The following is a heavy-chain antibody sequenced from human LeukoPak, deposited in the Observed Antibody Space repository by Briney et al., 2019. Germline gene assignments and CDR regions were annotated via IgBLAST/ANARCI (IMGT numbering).Heavy chain of an antibody. CDR3: AREVKQLVRVGWFDP. V-gene: IGHV3-48*03. CDR2: ISSSGSTI. D-gene: IGHD6-6*01. J-gene: IGHJ5*02. Sequence: GGSLRLSCAASGFTFSSYEMHWVRQAPGKGLEWVSYISSSGSTIYYADSVKGRFTISRDNAKNSLYLQMNSLRAEDTAVYYCAREVKQLVRVGWFDPWGQGTLVTVSS. CDR1: GFTFSSYE.